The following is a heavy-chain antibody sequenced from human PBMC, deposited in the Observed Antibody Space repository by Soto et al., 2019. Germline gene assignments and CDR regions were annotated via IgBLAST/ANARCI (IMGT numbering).Heavy chain of an antibody. Sequence: EVQLVESGGGLIQPGGSLRLSCAVSGFTVSNNYMSWVRQAPGKGLEGVSVIYSGGYTAYGDSVKGRFTISRDNSKNPLNPQRNTPGAADTAVYYCATSRGGGGYWGQGTLVTVSS. V-gene: IGHV3-53*01. CDR3: ATSRGGGGY. CDR1: GFTVSNNY. J-gene: IGHJ4*02. D-gene: IGHD2-2*01. CDR2: IYSGGYT.